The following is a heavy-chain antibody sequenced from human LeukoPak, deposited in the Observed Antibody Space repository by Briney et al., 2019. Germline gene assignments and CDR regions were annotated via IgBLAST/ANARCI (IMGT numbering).Heavy chain of an antibody. V-gene: IGHV3-53*01. Sequence: GGSLRLSCAASGFTVSSNYMSWVRQAPGKGLEWVSVIYSGGSTYYADSVKGRFTISRDNSKNTLYLQMNSLRAEDTAVYYCARSMVRGVIMDDYYYGMDVWGQGTTVTVSS. J-gene: IGHJ6*02. D-gene: IGHD3-10*01. CDR1: GFTVSSNY. CDR3: ARSMVRGVIMDDYYYGMDV. CDR2: IYSGGST.